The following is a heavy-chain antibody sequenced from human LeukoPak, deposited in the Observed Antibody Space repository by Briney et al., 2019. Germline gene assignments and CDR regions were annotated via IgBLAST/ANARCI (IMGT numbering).Heavy chain of an antibody. D-gene: IGHD2-2*01. V-gene: IGHV4-39*01. CDR2: IYYSGGSI. J-gene: IGHJ4*02. Sequence: SETLSLTCTVSGGSISSSGYYWGWLRQSPGKELEWIGSIYYSGGSIYYNPSLKSRVTISVDTSKNQFSLRLSSVTAADTAVYYCARVDIAVVPSTTFDYWGQGTLVTVSS. CDR1: GGSISSSGYY. CDR3: ARVDIAVVPSTTFDY.